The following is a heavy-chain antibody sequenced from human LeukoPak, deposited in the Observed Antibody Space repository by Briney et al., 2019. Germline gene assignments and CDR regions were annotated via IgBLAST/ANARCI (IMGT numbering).Heavy chain of an antibody. CDR1: GGSISSGSYY. D-gene: IGHD6-13*01. Sequence: SETLSLTCTVSGGSISSGSYYWSWIRQPAGKGLEWIRRIYTSGSTNYNPSLKSRVTISVDTSKNQFSLKLSSVTAADTALYYCARDGPMAAAGIWYWGQGTLVTVSS. J-gene: IGHJ4*02. CDR2: IYTSGST. V-gene: IGHV4-61*02. CDR3: ARDGPMAAAGIWY.